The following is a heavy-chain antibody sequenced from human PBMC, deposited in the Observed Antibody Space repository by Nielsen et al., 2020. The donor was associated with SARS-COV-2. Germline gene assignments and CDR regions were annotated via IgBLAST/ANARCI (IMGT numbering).Heavy chain of an antibody. Sequence: WIRQPPGKGLEWVSYISSSSSYTNYADSVKGRFTISRDNAKNSLYLQMNSLRAEDTALYYCAKDTDNSGYDSRGDAFDIWGQGTMVTVSS. CDR3: AKDTDNSGYDSRGDAFDI. J-gene: IGHJ3*02. CDR2: ISSSSSYT. D-gene: IGHD5-12*01. V-gene: IGHV3-11*05.